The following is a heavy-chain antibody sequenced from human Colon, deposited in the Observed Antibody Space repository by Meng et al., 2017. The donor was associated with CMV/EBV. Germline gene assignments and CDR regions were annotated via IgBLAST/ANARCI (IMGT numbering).Heavy chain of an antibody. CDR1: GFIFSSYW. CDR2: IKLDGSEQ. Sequence: LSLTCAASGFIFSSYWMSWVRQAPGKGLEWVANIKLDGSEQYYADSVKGRFTISRDNAYSSLYLQMNRLTAEDTALYYCARTLVATPGSYWGQGTLVTVSS. D-gene: IGHD6-13*01. CDR3: ARTLVATPGSY. V-gene: IGHV3-7*01. J-gene: IGHJ4*02.